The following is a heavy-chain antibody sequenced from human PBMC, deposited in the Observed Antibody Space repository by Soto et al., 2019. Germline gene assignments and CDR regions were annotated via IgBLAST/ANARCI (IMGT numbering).Heavy chain of an antibody. Sequence: QVQLVQSGAEVKKPGSSVKVSCKASGGTFSSYAISWVRQAPGQGLEWMGGIIPIFGTANYAQKFQGRDTITGDESTSTAYMELSSLRSEDTAVYYCACLVLVPADRIAAARLCDYWGQGTLVTVSS. V-gene: IGHV1-69*12. J-gene: IGHJ4*02. D-gene: IGHD2-2*01. CDR2: IIPIFGTA. CDR3: ACLVLVPADRIAAARLCDY. CDR1: GGTFSSYA.